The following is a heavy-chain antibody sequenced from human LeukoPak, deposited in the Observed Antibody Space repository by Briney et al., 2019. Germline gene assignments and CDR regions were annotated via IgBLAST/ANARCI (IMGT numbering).Heavy chain of an antibody. V-gene: IGHV3-23*01. D-gene: IGHD4-23*01. Sequence: PGGSLRLSCAASGFTFSDYGMHWVRQAPGKGLEWVSGIGSTGGSTFYADSVKGRFTISRDNSKNTLYLQMNSLRAEDTAVYYCAKTGNPRGYFEYWGQGTLVTVSS. CDR1: GFTFSDYG. CDR3: AKTGNPRGYFEY. J-gene: IGHJ4*02. CDR2: IGSTGGST.